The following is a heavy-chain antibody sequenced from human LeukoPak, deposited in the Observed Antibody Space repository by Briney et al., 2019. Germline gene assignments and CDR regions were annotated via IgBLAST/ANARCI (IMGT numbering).Heavy chain of an antibody. CDR1: GFTFSSYS. Sequence: GGSLRLSCAASGFTFSSYSMNWVRQAPGKGLEWVANIKQDGNEKYYVDSVKGRFTISRDNAKNSLYLQMNSLRAEDTAVYYCAREGGYGDYDYWGQGTLVTVSS. CDR2: IKQDGNEK. CDR3: AREGGYGDYDY. V-gene: IGHV3-7*01. J-gene: IGHJ4*01. D-gene: IGHD4-17*01.